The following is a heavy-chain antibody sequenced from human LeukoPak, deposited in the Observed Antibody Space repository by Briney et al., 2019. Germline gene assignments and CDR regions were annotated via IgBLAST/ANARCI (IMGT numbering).Heavy chain of an antibody. V-gene: IGHV3-23*01. CDR2: IDGRGGDT. D-gene: IGHD1-1*01. J-gene: IGHJ4*02. CDR3: AKDRAGTPWAD. Sequence: TGGSLRLSCAASGFTFTTYTMTWVRQAPGKGLECVSTIDGRGGDTYYADSVKGRFTISRANSRNTVYLQMNRLRAEDTAVYYCAKDRAGTPWADWGQGTLVTVSS. CDR1: GFTFTTYT.